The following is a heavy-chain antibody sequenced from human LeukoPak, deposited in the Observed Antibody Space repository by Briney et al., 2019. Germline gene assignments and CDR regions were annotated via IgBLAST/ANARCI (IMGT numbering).Heavy chain of an antibody. D-gene: IGHD3-10*01. CDR1: GGSISSYY. CDR2: IYYSGST. CDR3: ARHSPDYGSGTYFDY. V-gene: IGHV4-59*08. Sequence: ETLSLTCTVSGGSISSYYWSWIRQPPGKGLEWIGYIYYSGSTKYNPSLKSRVTISVDTSKNQFSLKLSSVTAADTAVYYCARHSPDYGSGTYFDYWGQGTLVTVSS. J-gene: IGHJ4*02.